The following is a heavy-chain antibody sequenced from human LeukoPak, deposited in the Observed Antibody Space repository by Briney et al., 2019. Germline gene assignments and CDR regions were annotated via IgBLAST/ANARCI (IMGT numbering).Heavy chain of an antibody. V-gene: IGHV3-30-3*01. J-gene: IGHJ4*02. Sequence: PGGSLRLSCAASGSTFSRYAMHWVRQAPGKGLEWVAVISYDGSNEYYAESVKGRFTISRDSSENTLYLEMNSLRVEDTAVYYCARVGYYGSGPFSYFDYWGQGTLVTVSS. D-gene: IGHD3-10*01. CDR2: ISYDGSNE. CDR1: GSTFSRYA. CDR3: ARVGYYGSGPFSYFDY.